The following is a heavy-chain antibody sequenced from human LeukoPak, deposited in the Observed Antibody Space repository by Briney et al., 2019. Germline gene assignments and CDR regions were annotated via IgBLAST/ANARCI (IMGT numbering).Heavy chain of an antibody. CDR2: IRYDGSNK. CDR1: GFTSSSYG. CDR3: AKDRPTGGAVAGKIDY. D-gene: IGHD6-19*01. Sequence: PGGSLRLSCAASGFTSSSYGMHWVRQAPGKGLEWVAFIRYDGSNKYYADSVKGRFTISRDNSKNTLYLQMNSLRAEDTAVYYCAKDRPTGGAVAGKIDYWGQGTLVTVSS. V-gene: IGHV3-30*02. J-gene: IGHJ4*02.